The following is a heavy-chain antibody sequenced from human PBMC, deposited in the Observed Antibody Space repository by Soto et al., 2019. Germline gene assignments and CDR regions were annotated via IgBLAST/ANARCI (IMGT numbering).Heavy chain of an antibody. V-gene: IGHV3-66*04. CDR1: GVTVSSNY. J-gene: IGHJ4*02. CDR2: IYSDGST. CDR3: ARHGYNYGGGYFDY. Sequence: EVQLVESGGGLVQAGGSLRLSCAASGVTVSSNYMSWVRQAPGKGLEWVSVIYSDGSTYYADSVKGRFTISRDNSKNTLYLQMNSLRAEDTAVYYCARHGYNYGGGYFDYWGQGTLVTVSS. D-gene: IGHD5-18*01.